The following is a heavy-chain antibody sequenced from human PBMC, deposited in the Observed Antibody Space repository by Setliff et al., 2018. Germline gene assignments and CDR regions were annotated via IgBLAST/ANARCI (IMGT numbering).Heavy chain of an antibody. CDR3: SRHGTYCDGGGGSCFPPNY. Sequence: PSETLSLTCNVSGDSISSSNYYWGWIRQPPGKGLEWIAAIKYSGSTSFNPSLKCRVTISVDKSKSQFSLKLSSVTAVDTAVYYCSRHGTYCDGGGGSCFPPNYWGQGTLVTVSS. V-gene: IGHV4-39*01. CDR2: IKYSGST. CDR1: GDSISSSNYY. J-gene: IGHJ4*02. D-gene: IGHD2-15*01.